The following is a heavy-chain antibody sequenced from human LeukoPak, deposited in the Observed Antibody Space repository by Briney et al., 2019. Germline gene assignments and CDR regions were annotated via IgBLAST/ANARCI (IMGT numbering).Heavy chain of an antibody. V-gene: IGHV3-23*01. J-gene: IGHJ5*02. CDR3: AKAGYSSSWYARSFWFDP. CDR1: GFTFSSYA. CDR2: ISGSGGST. D-gene: IGHD6-13*01. Sequence: GGSLRLSCAASGFTFSSYAMSWVRQAPGKGLEWVSAISGSGGSTYYADSVKGRFTISRDNSKNTLYLQMNSLRAEDTAVYYCAKAGYSSSWYARSFWFDPWGQRTLVTVSS.